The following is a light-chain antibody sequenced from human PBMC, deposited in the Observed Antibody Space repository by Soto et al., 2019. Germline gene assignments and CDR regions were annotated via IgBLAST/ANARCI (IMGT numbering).Light chain of an antibody. J-gene: IGKJ5*01. CDR3: QQYGTSEII. CDR2: AAS. CDR1: QTISNT. Sequence: EVVMTQSPATLSVSPGDKVSLSCRANQTISNTLAWYQQKPGQAPRLLIYAASTRATGVSARFSGSGSGTDFTLTISRLEPEDFAVFFCQQYGTSEIIFGQGTRLEIK. V-gene: IGKV3-15*01.